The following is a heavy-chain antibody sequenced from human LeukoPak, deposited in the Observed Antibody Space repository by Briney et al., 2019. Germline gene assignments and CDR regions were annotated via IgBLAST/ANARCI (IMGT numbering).Heavy chain of an antibody. V-gene: IGHV1-18*01. CDR3: ARGLRFLEWLTYFDY. CDR1: GYTFTSYG. Sequence: ASVKVSCKASGYTFTSYGISWVRQAPGQGLEWMGWISAYNGNTNYAQELQGRVTMTTDTSTSTAYMELRGLRSDDTAVYYCARGLRFLEWLTYFDYWGQGTLVTVSS. J-gene: IGHJ4*02. D-gene: IGHD3-3*01. CDR2: ISAYNGNT.